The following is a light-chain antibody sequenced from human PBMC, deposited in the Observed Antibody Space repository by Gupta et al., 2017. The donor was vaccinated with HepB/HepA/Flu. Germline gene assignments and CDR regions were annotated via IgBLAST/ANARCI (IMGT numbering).Light chain of an antibody. Sequence: QSALTQPASVSGSPGQSITISCTGTSSDVGDHNYVSWYQQHPGKAPKLMSYDVTNRPSGVSNRFSGSKSGNTASLTISGLQAEDEADYYCRSYTNSSTLVFGGGTKLTVL. CDR1: SSDVGDHNY. V-gene: IGLV2-14*03. J-gene: IGLJ2*01. CDR3: RSYTNSSTLV. CDR2: DVT.